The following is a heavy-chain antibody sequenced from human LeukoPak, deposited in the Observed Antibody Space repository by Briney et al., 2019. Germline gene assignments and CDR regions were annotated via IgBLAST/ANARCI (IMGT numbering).Heavy chain of an antibody. V-gene: IGHV4-39*07. J-gene: IGHJ6*03. Sequence: SETLSLTCTVSGGSVSSSSYYWGWIRQPPGKGLEWIGSIYYSGTTYYNSSLKSRVTLSVDTSDNQFSLKLSSVTAADTAVYYCARDVFECSSISCYYYYYYYMDVWGKGTTVTVSS. CDR2: IYYSGTT. CDR3: ARDVFECSSISCYYYYYYYMDV. D-gene: IGHD2-2*01. CDR1: GGSVSSSSYY.